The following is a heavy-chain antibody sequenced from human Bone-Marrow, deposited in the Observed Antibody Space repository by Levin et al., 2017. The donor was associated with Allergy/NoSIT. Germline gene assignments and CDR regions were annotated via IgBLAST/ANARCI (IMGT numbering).Heavy chain of an antibody. CDR3: GTVVGRENLGGNYYYGLDV. Sequence: ASVKVSCKASGGTFSSSAISWVRQAPGQGLEWIGGIIPIFGTADYAQKFQGRVTINADESTSTGYMELRSLRQEDTAVYYCGTVVGRENLGGNYYYGLDVWGQGTTVTVSS. CDR1: GGTFSSSA. V-gene: IGHV1-69*13. J-gene: IGHJ6*02. CDR2: IIPIFGTA. D-gene: IGHD3-16*01.